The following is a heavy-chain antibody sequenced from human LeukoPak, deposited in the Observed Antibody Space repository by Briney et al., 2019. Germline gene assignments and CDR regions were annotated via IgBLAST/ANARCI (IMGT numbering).Heavy chain of an antibody. J-gene: IGHJ4*02. V-gene: IGHV3-30*18. CDR2: ISYDGSNK. CDR3: AKGSGYYDSSGYLDY. D-gene: IGHD3-22*01. Sequence: GESLRLSCAASGFTFSSYGMHWVRQAPGKGLEWVAVISYDGSNKYYADSVKGRFTISRDNSKNTLYLQMNSLRAEDTAVYYCAKGSGYYDSSGYLDYWGQGTLVTVSS. CDR1: GFTFSSYG.